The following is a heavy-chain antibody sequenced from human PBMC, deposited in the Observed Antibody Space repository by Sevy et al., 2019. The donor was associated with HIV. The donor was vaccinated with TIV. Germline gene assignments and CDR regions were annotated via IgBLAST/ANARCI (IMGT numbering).Heavy chain of an antibody. D-gene: IGHD6-19*01. CDR1: AYTFTTHW. J-gene: IGHJ4*02. CDR3: GGLDSYSIGWSPRYYFDY. V-gene: IGHV5-51*01. Sequence: GESLKISCKGSAYTFTTHWIGWVRQMPGKGLEWMGIMSPGDSDPRYSPSFQGQFTMSVDKSVSTAYLQWHSLETSDTAIYYCGGLDSYSIGWSPRYYFDYWGQGTLVTVSS. CDR2: MSPGDSDP.